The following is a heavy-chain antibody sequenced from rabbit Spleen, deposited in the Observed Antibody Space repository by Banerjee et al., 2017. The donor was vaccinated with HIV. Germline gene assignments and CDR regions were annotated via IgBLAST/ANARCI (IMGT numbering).Heavy chain of an antibody. CDR1: GFSFSNNYV. D-gene: IGHD4-1*01. CDR2: ISAGVSIFT. CDR3: ARDGYSRGWGIILYYFNL. J-gene: IGHJ4*01. V-gene: IGHV1S45*01. Sequence: QEQLEESGGDLVKPGASLTLTCTASGFSFSNNYVMCWVRQAPGKGLEWIACISAGVSIFTYYANWAKGRFTISKTSSTTVTLQMTSLTAADTAAYFCARDGYSRGWGIILYYFNLWGPGALVTVS.